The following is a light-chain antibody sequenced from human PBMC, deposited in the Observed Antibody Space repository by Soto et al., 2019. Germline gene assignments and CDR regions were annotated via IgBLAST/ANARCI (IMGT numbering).Light chain of an antibody. CDR1: QTVRSN. J-gene: IGKJ1*01. V-gene: IGKV3-15*01. CDR2: GAS. CDR3: QQYNDWPRT. Sequence: EVVMTQSPATLSLSPGDRATLSCRASQTVRSNLAWYQQKSGQAPRVLIHGASTRATGVPDRFSGSGSGTDFTLTISSLKSEDFAVYYCQQYNDWPRTFGQGTKVDSK.